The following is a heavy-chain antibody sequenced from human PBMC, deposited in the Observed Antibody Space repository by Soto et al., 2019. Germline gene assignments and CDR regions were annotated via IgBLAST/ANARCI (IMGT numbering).Heavy chain of an antibody. J-gene: IGHJ6*03. CDR2: INAGNGNT. V-gene: IGHV1-3*01. Sequence: GASVKISCKASGGTFSSYAISWVRQAPGQRLEWMGWINAGNGNTKYSQKFQGRVTITRDTSASTAYMELSSLRSEDTAVYYCAREAEYCTNGVCYTVYYYMDVWGKGTTVTVSS. CDR1: GGTFSSYA. CDR3: AREAEYCTNGVCYTVYYYMDV. D-gene: IGHD2-8*01.